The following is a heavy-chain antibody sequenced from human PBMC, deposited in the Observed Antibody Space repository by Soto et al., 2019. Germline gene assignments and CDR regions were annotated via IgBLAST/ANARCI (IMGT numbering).Heavy chain of an antibody. V-gene: IGHV4-39*01. CDR3: ARPIVATTNWFDP. Sequence: SETLSLTCTVSGGSISSSSYYWGWIRQPPGKGLEWIGSIYYSGSTYYNPSLKSRVTISVDTSKNQFSLKLSSVTAADTAVYYCARPIVATTNWFDPWGQGTLVTVSS. D-gene: IGHD5-12*01. CDR2: IYYSGST. CDR1: GGSISSSSYY. J-gene: IGHJ5*02.